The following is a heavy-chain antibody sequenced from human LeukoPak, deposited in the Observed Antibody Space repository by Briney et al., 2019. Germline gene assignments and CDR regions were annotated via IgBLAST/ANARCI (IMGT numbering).Heavy chain of an antibody. V-gene: IGHV4-59*08. Sequence: PSETLSLTCTVSGGSISSYYWSWIRQPPGKGLEWIGYVYYSGATNYNPSLKSRVTISVDTSKNQFSLKLSSVTAADTAVYFCARRLYSGYDRVFDYWGQGSLVTVSS. D-gene: IGHD5-12*01. CDR1: GGSISSYY. J-gene: IGHJ4*02. CDR2: VYYSGAT. CDR3: ARRLYSGYDRVFDY.